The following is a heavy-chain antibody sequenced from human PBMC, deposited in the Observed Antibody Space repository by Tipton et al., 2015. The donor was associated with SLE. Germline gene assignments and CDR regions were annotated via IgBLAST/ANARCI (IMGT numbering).Heavy chain of an antibody. Sequence: TLSLTCTVSGGSISSSNYYWGWIRQPPGKGLEWIGSIYHSGSAYYNPSLSSRVTISVDRSKNQFSLKVNSVTAADTAVYYCARGLADGAGRSRIHFDYWGQGTPVIVSS. J-gene: IGHJ4*02. CDR2: IYHSGSA. V-gene: IGHV4-39*07. CDR1: GGSISSSNYY. CDR3: ARGLADGAGRSRIHFDY. D-gene: IGHD2/OR15-2a*01.